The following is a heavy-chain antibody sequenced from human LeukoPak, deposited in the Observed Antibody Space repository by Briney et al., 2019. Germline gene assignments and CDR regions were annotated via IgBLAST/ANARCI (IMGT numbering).Heavy chain of an antibody. D-gene: IGHD5-18*01. Sequence: SETLSLTCAVYGGSFSGYYWSWIRQPPGKGLEWIGEINHSGSTNYNPSLKSRVTISVDTSKNQFSLQLSSVTAADTAVYYCARESLQLWLGYYYYYYGMDVWGQGTTVTVSS. V-gene: IGHV4-34*01. CDR3: ARESLQLWLGYYYYYYGMDV. J-gene: IGHJ6*02. CDR1: GGSFSGYY. CDR2: INHSGST.